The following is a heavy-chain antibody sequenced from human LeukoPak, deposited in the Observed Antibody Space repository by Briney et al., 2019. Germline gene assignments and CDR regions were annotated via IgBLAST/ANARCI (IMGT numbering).Heavy chain of an antibody. CDR1: GYTFTGYC. CDR2: INPNSGGT. Sequence: GASVKVSCKASGYTFTGYCMHWVRQAPGQGLEWMGWINPNSGGTNYAQKFQGRVTMTRDTSISTAYMELSRLRSDDTAVYYCARVVVAATNNWFDPWGQGTLVTVSS. D-gene: IGHD2-15*01. J-gene: IGHJ5*02. V-gene: IGHV1-2*02. CDR3: ARVVVAATNNWFDP.